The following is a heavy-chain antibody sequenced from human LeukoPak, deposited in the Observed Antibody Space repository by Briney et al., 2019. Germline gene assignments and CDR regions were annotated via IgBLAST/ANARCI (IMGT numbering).Heavy chain of an antibody. D-gene: IGHD6-19*01. Sequence: GGSLRLSCAASGFTFSSYWMSRVRQAPGKGLEWVANIKKDGTEKKYVDSVKGRFTISRDNAKNSLYLQMNSLRAEDTALYYCAREGGSGWYSGWFDPWGQGTLVTVSS. CDR1: GFTFSSYW. CDR3: AREGGSGWYSGWFDP. CDR2: IKKDGTEK. J-gene: IGHJ5*02. V-gene: IGHV3-7*01.